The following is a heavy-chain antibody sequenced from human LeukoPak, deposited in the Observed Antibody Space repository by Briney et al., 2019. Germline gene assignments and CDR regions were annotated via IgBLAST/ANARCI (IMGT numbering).Heavy chain of an antibody. Sequence: ASVRVSCKASGGTFSSYAISWVRQAPGQGLEWMGGIIPIFGTANYAQKFQGRVTITTDESTSTAYMELSSLRSEDTAVYYCARNRIAAAGFDYWGQGTLVTVSS. J-gene: IGHJ4*02. CDR1: GGTFSSYA. CDR2: IIPIFGTA. CDR3: ARNRIAAAGFDY. V-gene: IGHV1-69*05. D-gene: IGHD6-13*01.